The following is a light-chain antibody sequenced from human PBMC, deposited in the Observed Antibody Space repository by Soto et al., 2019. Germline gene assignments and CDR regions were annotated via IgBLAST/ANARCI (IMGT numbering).Light chain of an antibody. J-gene: IGKJ4*01. CDR1: QSVSSSY. CDR2: GAS. CDR3: QQYGSSPLT. V-gene: IGKV3-20*01. Sequence: EIVLTQSPGTLSLSPEERATLSCRASQSVSSSYLAWYQQKPGQAPRLLIYGASSRATGIPDRFRGSGSGTDFPLTISRLEPEDFAVYYCQQYGSSPLTFGGGTKVEIK.